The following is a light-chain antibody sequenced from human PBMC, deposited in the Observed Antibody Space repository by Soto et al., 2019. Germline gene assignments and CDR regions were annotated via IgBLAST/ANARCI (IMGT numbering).Light chain of an antibody. CDR1: SSDVGGYNY. CDR2: DVS. CDR3: SSYTSSSTRV. J-gene: IGLJ1*01. Sequence: QSVLNQPASVSGSPGQSITIFCTGTSSDVGGYNYVSWYQQHPGKAPKLMIYDVSNRPSGVSNRFSGSKSGNTASLTISGLQAEDEADYYCSSYTSSSTRVFGTGTKVTVL. V-gene: IGLV2-14*01.